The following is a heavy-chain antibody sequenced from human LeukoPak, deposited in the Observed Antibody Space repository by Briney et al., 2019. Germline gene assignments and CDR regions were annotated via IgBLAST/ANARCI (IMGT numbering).Heavy chain of an antibody. CDR2: IYSGGST. Sequence: GGSLRLSCVASGLTFSTYTMNWVRQAPGKGLEWVSVIYSGGSTHYADSVKGRFTISRDNSKNTLYLQMNSLRAEDTAVYYCARDRSVGGWFDPWGQGTLVTVSA. J-gene: IGHJ5*02. D-gene: IGHD3-10*01. CDR3: ARDRSVGGWFDP. V-gene: IGHV3-66*01. CDR1: GLTFSTYT.